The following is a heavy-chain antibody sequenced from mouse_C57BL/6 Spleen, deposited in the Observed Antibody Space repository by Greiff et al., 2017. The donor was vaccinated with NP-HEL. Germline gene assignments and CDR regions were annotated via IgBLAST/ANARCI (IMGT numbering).Heavy chain of an antibody. D-gene: IGHD2-3*01. CDR2: IDPENGDT. Sequence: EVKLMESGAELVRPGASVKLSCTASGFNIKDDYMHWVKQRPEQGLEWIGWIDPENGDTEYASKFQGKATITADTSSNTADLQLSSLTSEDTAVYYCTTMATDYWGQGTTLTVSS. CDR3: TTMATDY. CDR1: GFNIKDDY. J-gene: IGHJ2*01. V-gene: IGHV14-4*01.